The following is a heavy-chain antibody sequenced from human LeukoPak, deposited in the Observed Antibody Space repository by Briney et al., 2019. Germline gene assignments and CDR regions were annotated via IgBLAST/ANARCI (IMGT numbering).Heavy chain of an antibody. CDR3: ARDHGGSSGGYFDY. CDR2: IYHSGST. J-gene: IGHJ4*02. D-gene: IGHD4-23*01. Sequence: MSSETLSLTCTVSGYSISNDYYWGWIRQPPGKGLEWIGSIYHSGSTYYNPSLKSRVTISVDTSKNQFSLKLSSVTAADTAVYYCARDHGGSSGGYFDYWGQGTLVTVSS. V-gene: IGHV4-38-2*02. CDR1: GYSISNDYY.